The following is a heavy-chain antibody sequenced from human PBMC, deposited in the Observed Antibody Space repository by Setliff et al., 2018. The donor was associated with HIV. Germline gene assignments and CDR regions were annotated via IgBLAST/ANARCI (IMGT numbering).Heavy chain of an antibody. CDR1: GFKFKDAW. V-gene: IGHV3-15*01. CDR3: TREDVKFSEWPIHYYMDV. Sequence: PGGSLRLSCGVSGFKFKDAWVSWVRQAPGKGLEWIGHIRNKIGGETTDFAAPVKGRFSISRDDSESITYLQMNSLKTEDTAVYYCTREDVKFSEWPIHYYMDVWGKGTTVTVSS. D-gene: IGHD3-3*01. J-gene: IGHJ6*03. CDR2: IRNKIGGETT.